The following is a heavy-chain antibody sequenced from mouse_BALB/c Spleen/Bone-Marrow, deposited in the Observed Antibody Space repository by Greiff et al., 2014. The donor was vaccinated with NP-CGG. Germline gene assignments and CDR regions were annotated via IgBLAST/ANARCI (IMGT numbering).Heavy chain of an antibody. CDR1: GFSLTVYG. CDR3: AREGNYFDY. CDR2: IGGDGIT. V-gene: IGHV2-6-7*01. Sequence: VKVEESGPGLAAPSQSVSITCTASGFSLTVYGVNWVRQPPGKGLEWLGMIGGDGITDYNSAFKSRLSISKDDSKSQVFLKMNSLETDDAAKCYCAREGNYFDYWGQGTSLTVSS. J-gene: IGHJ2*02.